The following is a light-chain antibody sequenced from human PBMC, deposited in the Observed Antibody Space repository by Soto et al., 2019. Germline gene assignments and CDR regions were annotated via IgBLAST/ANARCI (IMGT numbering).Light chain of an antibody. CDR2: GAS. Sequence: GERATISCRASQVIGSRYLAWYHQKSGQAPRLLIYGASSRATGIPDRFSGSGSGTDFTLTISRLEPEDFGVYYCQQFGSSIPHTFGQGTKVDIK. CDR3: QQFGSSIPHT. J-gene: IGKJ2*01. V-gene: IGKV3-20*01. CDR1: QVIGSRY.